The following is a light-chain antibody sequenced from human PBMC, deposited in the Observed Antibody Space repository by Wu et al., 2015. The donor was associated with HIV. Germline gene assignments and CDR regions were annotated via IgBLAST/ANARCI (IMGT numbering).Light chain of an antibody. Sequence: EIVLTQSPATLSLSPGERATLSCRASQSVSRFLAWYQHKPGQAPRVVIYDTSNWAAGIPARFSGSGSGTDFTLTISSLQPEDFATYYCQQSYSTPWTFGQGTKVEIK. CDR1: QSVSRF. V-gene: IGKV3-11*01. CDR2: DTS. CDR3: QQSYSTPWT. J-gene: IGKJ1*01.